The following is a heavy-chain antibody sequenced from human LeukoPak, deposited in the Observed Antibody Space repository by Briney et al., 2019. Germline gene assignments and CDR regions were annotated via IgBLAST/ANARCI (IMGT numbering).Heavy chain of an antibody. D-gene: IGHD2-15*01. CDR3: ARGVGKKGRYCSGGSCYPVPDAFDI. CDR1: GYTFTGYY. Sequence: ASVKVSCKASGYTFTGYYMHWVRQAPGQGLEWMGWINPNSGGKNYAQKFQGWVTMTRDTSISTAYMELSRLRSDDTAVYYCARGVGKKGRYCSGGSCYPVPDAFDIWGQGTMVTVSS. V-gene: IGHV1-2*04. J-gene: IGHJ3*02. CDR2: INPNSGGK.